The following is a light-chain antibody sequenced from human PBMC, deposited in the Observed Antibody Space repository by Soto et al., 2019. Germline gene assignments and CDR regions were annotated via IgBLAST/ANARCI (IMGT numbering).Light chain of an antibody. V-gene: IGKV1-5*01. CDR1: RSISSW. Sequence: DIQMTQSPSTLSASVGDRVTISCRASRSISSWLAWYQQKPGKAPKVLIYDASSLETGVPSRFSGSGSGTEFTLSISSLQPDDFATYYCQQYNSYSGTFGKGTKVDIX. J-gene: IGKJ1*01. CDR3: QQYNSYSGT. CDR2: DAS.